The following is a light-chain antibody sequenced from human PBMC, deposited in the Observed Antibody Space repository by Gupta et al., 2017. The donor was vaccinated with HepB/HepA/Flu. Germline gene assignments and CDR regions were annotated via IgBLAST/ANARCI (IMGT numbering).Light chain of an antibody. V-gene: IGLV1-44*01. CDR1: SSNIGRNT. CDR3: ATCDDILNGVV. J-gene: IGLJ3*02. CDR2: SND. Sequence: QSVLTQPPSASGTPGQRVTISCSGSSSNIGRNTVNWYQQLPGTAPKVLIYSNDQRPSGVPDRFSASKSGTSASLAITGLQAEDEADYHCATCDDILNGVVFGGGTKLTVL.